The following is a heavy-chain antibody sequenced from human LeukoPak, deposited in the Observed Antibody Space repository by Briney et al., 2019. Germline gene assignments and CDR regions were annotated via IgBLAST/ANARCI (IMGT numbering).Heavy chain of an antibody. CDR2: ISYDGSNK. CDR1: GFTFSSYA. J-gene: IGHJ4*02. D-gene: IGHD3-10*01. Sequence: GGSLRLSCAASGFTFSSYAMHWVRQAPGKGLEWVAVISYDGSNKYYADSGKGRFTISIDNSKNTLYLQINSLRADDTAVYYCARGYDQLWFGELSPPFDYWGQGTLVTVSS. CDR3: ARGYDQLWFGELSPPFDY. V-gene: IGHV3-30-3*01.